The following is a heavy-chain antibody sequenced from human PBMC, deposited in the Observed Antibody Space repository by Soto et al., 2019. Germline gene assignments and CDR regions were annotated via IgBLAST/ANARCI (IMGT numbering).Heavy chain of an antibody. Sequence: NPGGSLRLSCAASGFTFSSYSVNWVRQAPGKGLEWVSSISSSSSYIYYADSVKGRFTISRDNAKNSLYLQMNSLRAEDTAVYYCARDYYDSSGYYKGWFDPWGQGTLVTVSS. D-gene: IGHD3-22*01. J-gene: IGHJ5*02. CDR1: GFTFSSYS. V-gene: IGHV3-21*01. CDR2: ISSSSSYI. CDR3: ARDYYDSSGYYKGWFDP.